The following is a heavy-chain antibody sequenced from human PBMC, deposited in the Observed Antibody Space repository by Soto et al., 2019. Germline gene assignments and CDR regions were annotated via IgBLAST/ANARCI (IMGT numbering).Heavy chain of an antibody. CDR1: GFTVSSNY. V-gene: IGHV3-53*04. CDR2: IYSGGST. Sequence: EVQLVESGGGLVQPGGSLRLSCAASGFTVSSNYMSWVRQAPGKGLEWVSVIYSGGSTYYADSVKGRFTISRHNSKNALLLQMNGLRAEDTAVYYCASGWMVDAFDIWGPGTMGTVSS. CDR3: ASGWMVDAFDI. D-gene: IGHD2-2*03. J-gene: IGHJ3*02.